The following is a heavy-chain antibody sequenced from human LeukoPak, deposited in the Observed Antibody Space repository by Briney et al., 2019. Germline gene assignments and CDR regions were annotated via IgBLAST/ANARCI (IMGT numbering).Heavy chain of an antibody. CDR3: AKDLAIAARPVFDY. CDR2: VTGGGDAT. J-gene: IGHJ4*02. D-gene: IGHD6-6*01. V-gene: IGHV3-23*01. CDR1: GFTFSGYA. Sequence: GGSLRLSCAAFGFTFSGYALTWVRQAPGKGLEWVSTVTGGGDATYCADSVQRRFTKYRDHSQNMLYLQMNSLRAEDTARYYCAKDLAIAARPVFDYWGGRTLVTVPS.